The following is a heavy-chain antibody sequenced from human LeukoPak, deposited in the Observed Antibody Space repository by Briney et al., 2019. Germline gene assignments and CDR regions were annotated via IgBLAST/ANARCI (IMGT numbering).Heavy chain of an antibody. J-gene: IGHJ6*02. CDR1: GGTFSSYA. CDR2: IIPIFGTA. Sequence: GSSVKVSCKASGGTFSSYAISWVRQAPGQGLEWMGGIIPIFGTANYAQKFQGRATITADESTSTAYMELSSLRSEDTAVYYCARPVLRFLEGSYGMDVWGQGTTVTVSS. CDR3: ARPVLRFLEGSYGMDV. D-gene: IGHD3-3*01. V-gene: IGHV1-69*01.